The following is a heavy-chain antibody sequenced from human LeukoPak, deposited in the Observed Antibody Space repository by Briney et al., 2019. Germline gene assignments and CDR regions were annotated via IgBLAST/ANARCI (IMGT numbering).Heavy chain of an antibody. V-gene: IGHV3-48*03. CDR3: ARTGGSYPYYFEY. J-gene: IGHJ4*02. CDR1: GFTFSSHE. D-gene: IGHD1-26*01. CDR2: ISSSGSTI. Sequence: PGGSLRLSCAASGFTFSSHEMNWVRQAPGKGLEWVSYISSSGSTIYYADSVKGRFTLSRDNAKNSLYLQMNSLRAEDTAVYYCARTGGSYPYYFEYWGQGTLVTVSS.